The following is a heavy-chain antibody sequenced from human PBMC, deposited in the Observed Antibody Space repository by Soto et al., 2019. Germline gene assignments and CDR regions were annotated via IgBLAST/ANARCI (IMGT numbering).Heavy chain of an antibody. CDR1: GFTFSSYW. Sequence: HPGGSLRLSCAASGFTFSSYWMSWVRQAPGKGLEWVANIKQDGSEKYYVDSVKGRFTISRDNAKNSLYLQMNSLRAEDTAVYYCARDSRTYYDFWSGSPPDAFDIWGQGTMVTVSS. J-gene: IGHJ3*02. CDR2: IKQDGSEK. V-gene: IGHV3-7*01. D-gene: IGHD3-3*01. CDR3: ARDSRTYYDFWSGSPPDAFDI.